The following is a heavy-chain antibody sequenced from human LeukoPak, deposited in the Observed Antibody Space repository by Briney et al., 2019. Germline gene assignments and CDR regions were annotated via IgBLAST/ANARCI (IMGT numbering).Heavy chain of an antibody. Sequence: GGSLRLSCAASGFTFSSYSMNWVRQAPGKGLEWVSYISSSGSTIYYADSVKGRFTISRDNAKNSLYLQMNSLRAEDTAVYYCARGLYPYHFDYWGQGTLVTVSS. V-gene: IGHV3-48*04. CDR3: ARGLYPYHFDY. D-gene: IGHD2-2*02. CDR2: ISSSGSTI. CDR1: GFTFSSYS. J-gene: IGHJ4*02.